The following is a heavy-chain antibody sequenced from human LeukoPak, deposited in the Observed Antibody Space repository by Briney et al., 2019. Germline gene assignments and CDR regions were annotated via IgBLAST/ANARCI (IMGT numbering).Heavy chain of an antibody. CDR1: GLTFSSYA. D-gene: IGHD3-22*01. J-gene: IGHJ3*02. CDR3: AKVTSVGFYYDNSGYFDM. Sequence: GGSLRLSCAASGLTFSSYAMSWVRQAPGKGLEWVSGISSSGGSTYYAESVKGRFTISRDNSKNTLFLQMSSLRAEDTAVYYCAKVTSVGFYYDNSGYFDMWGQGTVVTVSS. CDR2: ISSSGGST. V-gene: IGHV3-23*01.